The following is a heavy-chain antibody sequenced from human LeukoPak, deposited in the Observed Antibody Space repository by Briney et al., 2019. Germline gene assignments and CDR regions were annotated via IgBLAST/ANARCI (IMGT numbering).Heavy chain of an antibody. J-gene: IGHJ6*03. CDR1: GFTFSSYS. CDR2: ISSSSSYI. CDR3: ARESAPEYPQYYYYMDV. V-gene: IGHV3-21*01. Sequence: PGGSLRLSRAASGFTFSSYSMNWVRQAPGKGLEWVSSISSSSSYIYYADSVKGRFTISRDNAKNSLYLQMNSLRAEDTAVYYRARESAPEYPQYYYYMDVWGKGTTVTVSS. D-gene: IGHD2/OR15-2a*01.